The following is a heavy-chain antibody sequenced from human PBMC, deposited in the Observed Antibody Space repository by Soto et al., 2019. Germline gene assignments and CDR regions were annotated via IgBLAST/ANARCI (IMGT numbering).Heavy chain of an antibody. CDR3: ARLPKGSTVTS. Sequence: PVGSLRLSCAASGFRFSDYSMNWVRQAPGKGLEWVSYITSSGDSIYYADSVKGRFTVSRDNAKNSLFLQMNGLRDEDTAVYYCARLPKGSTVTSWGQGTLVTVSS. D-gene: IGHD4-17*01. CDR1: GFRFSDYS. V-gene: IGHV3-48*02. CDR2: ITSSGDSI. J-gene: IGHJ4*02.